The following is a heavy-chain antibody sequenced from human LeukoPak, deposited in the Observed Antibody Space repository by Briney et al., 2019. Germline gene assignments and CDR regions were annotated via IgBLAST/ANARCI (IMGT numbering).Heavy chain of an antibody. V-gene: IGHV3-30*04. CDR2: ISYDGSSK. J-gene: IGHJ4*02. CDR1: GFTFSTYA. D-gene: IGHD2-15*01. CDR3: ARIVVVVAATSALDY. Sequence: GGSLRLSCAASGFTFSTYAMHWVRQAPGKGLEWVSVISYDGSSKYYADSVKGRFTISRDNSKNTLYLQMNSLRAEDTAVYYCARIVVVVAATSALDYWGQGTLVTVSS.